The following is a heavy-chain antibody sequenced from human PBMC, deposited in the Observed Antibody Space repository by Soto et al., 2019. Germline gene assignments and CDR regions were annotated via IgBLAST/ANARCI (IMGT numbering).Heavy chain of an antibody. CDR1: GGTFSSYA. D-gene: IGHD1-26*01. Sequence: SVKVSCKASGGTFSSYAISWVRQAPGQGLEWMGGIIPIFGTANYAQKFQGRVTITADESTSTAYMELSSLRSEDTAVYYCARGHSIVGATTFDYWGQGTLVTVSS. J-gene: IGHJ4*02. CDR3: ARGHSIVGATTFDY. V-gene: IGHV1-69*13. CDR2: IIPIFGTA.